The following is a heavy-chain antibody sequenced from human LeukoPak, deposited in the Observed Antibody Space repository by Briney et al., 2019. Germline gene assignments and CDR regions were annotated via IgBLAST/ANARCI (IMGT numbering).Heavy chain of an antibody. J-gene: IGHJ4*02. CDR2: ISPDNGNA. CDR3: TLYNY. CDR1: GYSFTSQD. D-gene: IGHD2-2*02. V-gene: IGHV1-3*03. Sequence: GASVKVSCKTSGYSFTSQDMHWVRQAPGQRLEWVGCISPDNGNAQYSQEFQGRVTITRDTSARTAYMELGSLRSEDMGVYYCTLYNYWGQGTLVTVSS.